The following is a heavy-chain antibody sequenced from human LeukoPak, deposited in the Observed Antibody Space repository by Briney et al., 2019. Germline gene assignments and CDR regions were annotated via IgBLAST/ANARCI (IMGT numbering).Heavy chain of an antibody. CDR1: GFTLSRYW. CDR2: VSGDGSTT. CDR3: ARDPWTNSDYDGFDY. D-gene: IGHD5-12*01. J-gene: IGHJ4*02. Sequence: GGSLRLSCAASGFTLSRYWVHWVRQAPGKGLVWVSRVSGDGSTTNYADSVRGRFTISRDNAKNSQYLQMNSLRAEDTAVYYCARDPWTNSDYDGFDYWGQGTLVTVSS. V-gene: IGHV3-74*01.